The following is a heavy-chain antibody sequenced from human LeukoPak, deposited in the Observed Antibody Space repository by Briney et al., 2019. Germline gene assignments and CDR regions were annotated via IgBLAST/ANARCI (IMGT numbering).Heavy chain of an antibody. CDR1: GLTFGSYG. J-gene: IGHJ5*01. V-gene: IGHV3-66*04. CDR2: IYSGGST. D-gene: IGHD6-13*01. CDR3: ARHSSSSWYNWFDP. Sequence: GGSLRLSCAASGLTFGSYGMGWVRQAPGKGLEWVSVIYSGGSTYYADSVKGRFTISRDNSKNTLYLQMNSLRAEDTAVYYCARHSSSSWYNWFDPWGQGTLVTVSS.